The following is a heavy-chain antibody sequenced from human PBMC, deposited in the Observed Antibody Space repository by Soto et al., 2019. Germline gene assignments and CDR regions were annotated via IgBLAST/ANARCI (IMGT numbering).Heavy chain of an antibody. CDR3: ARAYGDYVFDY. D-gene: IGHD4-17*01. CDR2: IYYSGST. J-gene: IGHJ4*02. Sequence: QVQLQESGPGLVKPSETLSLTCTVSGGSISSYYWSWIRQPPGKGLEWIGYIYYSGSTNYNPSLNXXVTISVDTSKNQFSLKLSSVTAADTAVYYCARAYGDYVFDYWGQGTLVTVSS. CDR1: GGSISSYY. V-gene: IGHV4-59*01.